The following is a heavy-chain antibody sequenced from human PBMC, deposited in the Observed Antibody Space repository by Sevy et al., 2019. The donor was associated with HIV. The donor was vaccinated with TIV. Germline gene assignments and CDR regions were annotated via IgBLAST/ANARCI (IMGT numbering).Heavy chain of an antibody. CDR1: GGSISAYH. Sequence: SETLSLTCTVSGGSISAYHWSWIRQPPGKGLEWIGYIHYTGSTKYNPSLERRVTISVDTSKNQFPLKLSSVTAADTAVNYCARAPPVRSGDDSLNWFAPWGQGTLVTVSS. D-gene: IGHD5-12*01. J-gene: IGHJ5*02. CDR2: IHYTGST. CDR3: ARAPPVRSGDDSLNWFAP. V-gene: IGHV4-59*01.